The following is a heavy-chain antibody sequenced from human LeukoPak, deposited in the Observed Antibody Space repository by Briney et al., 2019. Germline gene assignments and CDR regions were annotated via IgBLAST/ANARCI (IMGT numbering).Heavy chain of an antibody. CDR3: ARGHPGYYYGSGSYLLDY. V-gene: IGHV4-30-4*08. J-gene: IGHJ4*02. D-gene: IGHD3-10*01. CDR1: GDSISSGDYY. Sequence: SQTLSLTCTVSGDSISSGDYYWSWIRQPPGKGLEWIGEINHSGSTNYNPSLKSRVTISVDTSKNQFSLKLSSVTAADTAVYYCARGHPGYYYGSGSYLLDYWGRGTLVAVSS. CDR2: INHSGST.